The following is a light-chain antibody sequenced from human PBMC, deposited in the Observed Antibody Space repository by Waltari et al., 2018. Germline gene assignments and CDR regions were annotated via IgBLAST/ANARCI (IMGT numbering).Light chain of an antibody. CDR1: SSDLGSYPL. CDR3: CSSPESSTSWV. Sequence: QSALTQPASVSGSPGQSIPISCTGPSSDLGSYPLVPWFQQPPDKAPKLLIYEVSKRPSEVSNRFSGSASGNTAYLTISGLQAEDEADYYCCSSPESSTSWVFGGGTKLTVL. CDR2: EVS. V-gene: IGLV2-23*02. J-gene: IGLJ3*02.